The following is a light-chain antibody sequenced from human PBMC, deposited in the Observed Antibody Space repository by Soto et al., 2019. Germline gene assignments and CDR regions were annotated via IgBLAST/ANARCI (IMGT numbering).Light chain of an antibody. CDR1: QSVSSNY. CDR3: QQYGSSPPYT. V-gene: IGKV3-20*01. CDR2: GAS. J-gene: IGKJ2*01. Sequence: EIVLTQSPGTLSLSPGERATLSCRASQSVSSNYLAWYQQKPGQAPRLIIYGASSGAAGTPERFSGSGSGTAFTITISRLEPEDFAVYYCQQYGSSPPYTFGQGTKLEIK.